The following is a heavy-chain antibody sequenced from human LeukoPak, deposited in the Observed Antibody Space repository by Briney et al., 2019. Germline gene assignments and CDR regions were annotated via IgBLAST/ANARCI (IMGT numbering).Heavy chain of an antibody. D-gene: IGHD6-13*01. Sequence: PGGSLRLSCAASGFTFSSYWMSWVRQAPGKGLEWVANIKQDGSEKYYVDSVKGRFTISRDNAKNSLYLQMNSLRAEDTAVYYCARGTIAAAGEGWFDPWGQGTLVTVSS. CDR3: ARGTIAAAGEGWFDP. CDR1: GFTFSSYW. J-gene: IGHJ5*02. V-gene: IGHV3-7*01. CDR2: IKQDGSEK.